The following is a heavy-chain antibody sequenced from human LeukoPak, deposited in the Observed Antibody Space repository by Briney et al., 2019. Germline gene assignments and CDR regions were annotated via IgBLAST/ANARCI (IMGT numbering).Heavy chain of an antibody. Sequence: ASVKVSCKASGYTFTGYYMHWVRQAPGQGLEWMGRINPNSGGTNYAQKFQGRVTMTRDTSISTAYMDLSSLISDGTAVYYCARDDKAYYDSSGYAFDIWGQGTMVTVSS. CDR1: GYTFTGYY. D-gene: IGHD3-22*01. CDR2: INPNSGGT. CDR3: ARDDKAYYDSSGYAFDI. J-gene: IGHJ3*02. V-gene: IGHV1-2*06.